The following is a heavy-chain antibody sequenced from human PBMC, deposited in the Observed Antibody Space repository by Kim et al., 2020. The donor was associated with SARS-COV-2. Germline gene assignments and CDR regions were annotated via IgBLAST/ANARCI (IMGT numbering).Heavy chain of an antibody. CDR2: INSDGSST. CDR1: GFTFSSYW. D-gene: IGHD1-1*01. V-gene: IGHV3-74*01. Sequence: LSLTCAASGFTFSSYWMHWVRQAPGKGLVWVSRINSDGSSTSYADSVKGRFTISRDNAKNTLYLQINSLRAEDTAVYYCARDLLWYNWNQSYYYYGMDVWGQGTTVTVSS. CDR3: ARDLLWYNWNQSYYYYGMDV. J-gene: IGHJ6*02.